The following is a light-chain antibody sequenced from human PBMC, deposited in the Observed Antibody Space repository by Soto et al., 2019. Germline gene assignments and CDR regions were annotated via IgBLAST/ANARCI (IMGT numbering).Light chain of an antibody. CDR2: DAS. CDR3: QQRSNCPQT. V-gene: IGKV3-11*01. CDR1: QSVSSY. Sequence: EIVLTQSPATLSLSPGERATLSCRASQSVSSYLAWYQQKPGQAPRLLIYDASNSATGIPARFSGSGSGTDFTLTISSLEPEDFAGYYCQQRSNCPQTFGQGTKLEIK. J-gene: IGKJ2*01.